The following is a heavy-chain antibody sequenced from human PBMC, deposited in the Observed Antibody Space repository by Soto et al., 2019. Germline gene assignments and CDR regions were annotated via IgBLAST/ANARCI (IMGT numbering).Heavy chain of an antibody. CDR2: ISWNSGRI. V-gene: IGHV3-9*01. CDR3: TKARLWGGDGYNSYYYNAMDV. D-gene: IGHD3-16*01. CDR1: GFTFDDYA. J-gene: IGHJ6*02. Sequence: EMQLVESGGGLVQPGMSLRLSCAASGFTFDDYAMYWVRQVPGKGLEWVSGISWNSGRIGYADSVKGRFTISRDNAKKSLYLQMNSLRPEDTALYYCTKARLWGGDGYNSYYYNAMDVWGQGTTVTVS.